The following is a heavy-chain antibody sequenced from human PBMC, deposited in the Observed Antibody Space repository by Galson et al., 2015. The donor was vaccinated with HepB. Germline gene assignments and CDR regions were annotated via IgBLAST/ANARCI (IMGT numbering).Heavy chain of an antibody. J-gene: IGHJ4*02. CDR2: ISSSSSYI. CDR1: GFTFSSYS. Sequence: SLRLSCAASGFTFSSYSMNWVRQAPGKGLEWVSSISSSSSYIYYADSVKGRFTISRDNAKNSLYLQMNSLRAEDTAVYYCAGAMVRGVILQDYWGQGTLVTVSS. D-gene: IGHD3-10*01. V-gene: IGHV3-21*01. CDR3: AGAMVRGVILQDY.